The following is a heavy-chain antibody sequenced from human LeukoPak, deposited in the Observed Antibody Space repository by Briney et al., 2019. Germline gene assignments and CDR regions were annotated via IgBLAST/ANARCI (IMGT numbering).Heavy chain of an antibody. J-gene: IGHJ6*02. V-gene: IGHV4-59*01. CDR2: IYYSGST. CDR1: GGSISSYY. Sequence: SETLSLTCTVSGGSISSYYWSWIRQPPGKGLEWIGYIYYSGSTNYNPSLKSRVAISVDTSKNQFSLKLSSVTAADTAVYYCARAKSPPYYYGMDVWGQGTTVTVSS. CDR3: ARAKSPPYYYGMDV.